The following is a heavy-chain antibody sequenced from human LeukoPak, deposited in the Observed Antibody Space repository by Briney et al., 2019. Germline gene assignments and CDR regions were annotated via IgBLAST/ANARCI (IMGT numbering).Heavy chain of an antibody. D-gene: IGHD5-24*01. CDR3: AAIRRDGYNSPFDC. CDR1: GGSISSYY. CDR2: IYYSGST. V-gene: IGHV4-59*01. Sequence: PSETLSLTCTVSGGSISSYYWSWIRQPPGKGLEWIGYIYYSGSTNYNPSLKSRVTISVDTSKNQFSLKLSSVTAADTAVYYCAAIRRDGYNSPFDCWGQGTLVTVSS. J-gene: IGHJ4*02.